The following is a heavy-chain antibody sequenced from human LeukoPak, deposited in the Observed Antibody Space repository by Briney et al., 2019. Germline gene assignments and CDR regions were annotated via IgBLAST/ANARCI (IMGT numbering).Heavy chain of an antibody. J-gene: IGHJ4*02. CDR1: GFTFDDYG. CDR2: INWNGGST. CDR3: AGVLSGEGESDY. V-gene: IGHV3-20*01. Sequence: GGSLRLSCAASGFTFDDYGMSWVRHAPGKGLEWVSGINWNGGSTGYADSVKGRFTISRDNAKNSLYLQMNSLRAEDTALYHCAGVLSGEGESDYWGQGTLVTVSS. D-gene: IGHD3-9*01.